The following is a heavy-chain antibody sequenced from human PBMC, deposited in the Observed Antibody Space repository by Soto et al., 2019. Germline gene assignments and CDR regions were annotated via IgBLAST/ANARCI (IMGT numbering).Heavy chain of an antibody. J-gene: IGHJ6*02. Sequence: PSETLSLTCAVSGGSISSGGYSWSWIRQPPGKGLEWIGYIYHSGSTYYNPSLKSRVTISVDTSKNQFSLKLSSVAAADTAVYYCARLYYDILTGYPYYYYYGMDVWGQGTTVTVSS. D-gene: IGHD3-9*01. CDR1: GGSISSGGYS. V-gene: IGHV4-30-2*03. CDR2: IYHSGST. CDR3: ARLYYDILTGYPYYYYYGMDV.